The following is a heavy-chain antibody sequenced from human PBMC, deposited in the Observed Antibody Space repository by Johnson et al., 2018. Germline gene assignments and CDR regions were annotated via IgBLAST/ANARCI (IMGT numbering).Heavy chain of an antibody. Sequence: VQLVQSGGGLVQAGGSLRLSCAASGFTFSSYSMNWVRQAPGKGLEWVSYISSSSSTIYYADSVKGRFPISRGNAKNSLYLQMNSLRDEDTAGYYCARGVGVTAIYYYYGMDVWGQGTTVTVSS. CDR3: ARGVGVTAIYYYYGMDV. CDR1: GFTFSSYS. V-gene: IGHV3-48*02. CDR2: ISSSSSTI. J-gene: IGHJ6*02. D-gene: IGHD2-21*02.